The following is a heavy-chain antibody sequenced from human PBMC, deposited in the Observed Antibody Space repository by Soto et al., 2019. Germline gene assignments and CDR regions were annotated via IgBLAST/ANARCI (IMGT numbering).Heavy chain of an antibody. Sequence: QITLKESGPTLVKPTQTLTLTCTFSGFSLSTSGVGVGWIRQPPGKALEWLALIYWDDDKSYSPSLKSRLAITKDTSKNQVVLTMTHMDPVDTATYYCAHTLWFGEFPDFDYWGQGTLVTVSS. CDR2: IYWDDDK. V-gene: IGHV2-5*02. D-gene: IGHD3-10*01. CDR3: AHTLWFGEFPDFDY. J-gene: IGHJ4*02. CDR1: GFSLSTSGVG.